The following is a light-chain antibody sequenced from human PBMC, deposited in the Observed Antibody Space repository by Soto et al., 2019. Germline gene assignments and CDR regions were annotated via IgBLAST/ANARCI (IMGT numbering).Light chain of an antibody. CDR3: QSYDSSLNNYV. V-gene: IGLV1-40*01. J-gene: IGLJ1*01. Sequence: QSALTQPPSASGAPGQRVTISCTGSSSNFGAGYDVHWYQHLAGAAPKLVIYGNTNRPSGVPDRFSGSKSGTSASLAITGLQAEDEADYYCQSYDSSLNNYVFATGTKVTVL. CDR1: SSNFGAGYD. CDR2: GNT.